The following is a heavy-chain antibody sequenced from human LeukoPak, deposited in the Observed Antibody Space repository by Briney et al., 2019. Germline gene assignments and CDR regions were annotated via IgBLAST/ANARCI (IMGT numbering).Heavy chain of an antibody. V-gene: IGHV4-59*01. CDR1: GGSISSYY. CDR2: IYYSGST. J-gene: IGHJ6*04. Sequence: PSETLSLTCTVSGGSISSYYWSWIRQPPGKGLEWIGYIYYSGSTNYNPSLKSRVTISVDTSKNQFSLKLSSVTAADTAVYYCAGEVYYYGRDVGGKGPTAPAPS. CDR3: AGEVYYYGRDV.